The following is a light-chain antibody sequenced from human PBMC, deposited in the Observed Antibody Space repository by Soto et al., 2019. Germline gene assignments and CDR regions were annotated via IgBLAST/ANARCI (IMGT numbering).Light chain of an antibody. CDR1: SSNIGAGYD. CDR2: GNS. V-gene: IGLV1-40*01. CDR3: QSYDSSLSAHVV. J-gene: IGLJ2*01. Sequence: SVLTQPPSVSGAPGQRVTISFPGSSSNIGAGYDVHWYQQLPGTAPKLLIYGNSNRPSGVPDRFSGSKSGTSASLAITGLQAEDEDDYYCQSYDSSLSAHVVFGGGTKLTVL.